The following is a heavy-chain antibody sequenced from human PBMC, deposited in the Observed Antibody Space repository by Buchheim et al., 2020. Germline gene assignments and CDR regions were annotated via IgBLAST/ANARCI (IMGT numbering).Heavy chain of an antibody. CDR2: MNPNSDNT. V-gene: IGHV1-8*01. Sequence: QVQLVQSGAEVKKPGASVKVSCKASGYTFTTYDIHWVRQATGQGLEWMGWMNPNSDNTGYAQKFQGRVTMTRNTSLSTAYMELSSLGSDDTAVYYCARRGSSAQFDYWGQGTL. CDR3: ARRGSSAQFDY. D-gene: IGHD6-25*01. J-gene: IGHJ4*02. CDR1: GYTFTTYD.